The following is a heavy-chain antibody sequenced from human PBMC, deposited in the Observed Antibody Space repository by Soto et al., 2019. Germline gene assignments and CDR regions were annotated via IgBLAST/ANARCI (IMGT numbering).Heavy chain of an antibody. CDR3: SKGEALYSRHPWHS. Sequence: EVQLLESGGGLVQPGGSLRLSCTASGFTFKNCGMIWVRQAPGKGLEWVAAIIGTDTTNYAEYVKGRFTISRDNSKETLYLQMYGLRVEDTAIYYCSKGEALYSRHPWHSWGHGTLVTVSA. J-gene: IGHJ5*01. D-gene: IGHD3-10*01. V-gene: IGHV3-23*01. CDR1: GFTFKNCG. CDR2: IIGTDTT.